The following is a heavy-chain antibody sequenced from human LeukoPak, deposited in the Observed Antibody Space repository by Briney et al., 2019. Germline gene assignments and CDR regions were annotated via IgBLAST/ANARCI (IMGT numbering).Heavy chain of an antibody. CDR1: GFTFSSYW. J-gene: IGHJ3*02. CDR2: IKQDGSEK. D-gene: IGHD3-10*01. CDR3: ARDHNYGSGSYAAFDI. V-gene: IGHV3-7*01. Sequence: GGSLRLSCAASGFTFSSYWMSWVRQAPGKGLEWVANIKQDGSEKYYVDSVKGRFTISRDNAKNSLYLQMNSLRAEDTAVYYCARDHNYGSGSYAAFDIWGQGTMVTVSS.